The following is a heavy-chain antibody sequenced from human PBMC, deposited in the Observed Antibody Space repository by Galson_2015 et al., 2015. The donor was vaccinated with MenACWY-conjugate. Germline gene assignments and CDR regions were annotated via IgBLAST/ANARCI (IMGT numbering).Heavy chain of an antibody. Sequence: SLRLSCAASGFTFSSYRMNWVRQAPGKGLEWVSYISSSSSTIYYADSVKGRFTISRDNAKNSLYLQMNSLRDEDTAVYYCARDYGDYVGYYGMDVWGQGTTVTVSS. V-gene: IGHV3-48*02. J-gene: IGHJ6*02. CDR3: ARDYGDYVGYYGMDV. D-gene: IGHD4-17*01. CDR2: ISSSSSTI. CDR1: GFTFSSYR.